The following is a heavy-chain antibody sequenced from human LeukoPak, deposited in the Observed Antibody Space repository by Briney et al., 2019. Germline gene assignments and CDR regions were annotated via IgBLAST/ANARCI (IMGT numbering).Heavy chain of an antibody. CDR2: ISRSSDYI. J-gene: IGHJ4*02. Sequence: GGSLRLSCAASGFTFSSYNMNWVRQAPGKGLEWVSSISRSSDYIYYADSVKGRFTVSRDNAKNSLFLQMNSLRAKDTAVYYCATLYCSGGSCSYYDYWGQGTLVTVSS. D-gene: IGHD2-15*01. CDR3: ATLYCSGGSCSYYDY. V-gene: IGHV3-21*01. CDR1: GFTFSSYN.